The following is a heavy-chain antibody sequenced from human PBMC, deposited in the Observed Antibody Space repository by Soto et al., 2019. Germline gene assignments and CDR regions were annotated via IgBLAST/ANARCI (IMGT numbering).Heavy chain of an antibody. CDR2: IYPGDSDT. Sequence: PXESLKISCKSSGYSFTSYWIGWVRQMPGKGLEWMGIIYPGDSDTRYSPSFQGQVTISADKSISTAYLQWSSLKASDTAMYYCAGHFRSSSSDYYGMDVWGQGTMVTVSS. V-gene: IGHV5-51*01. CDR1: GYSFTSYW. D-gene: IGHD6-6*01. J-gene: IGHJ6*02. CDR3: AGHFRSSSSDYYGMDV.